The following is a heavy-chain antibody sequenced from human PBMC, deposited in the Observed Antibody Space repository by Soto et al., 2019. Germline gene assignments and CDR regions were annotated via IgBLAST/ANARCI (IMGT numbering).Heavy chain of an antibody. CDR3: AKDFIAATGTPSYYFDS. Sequence: QPGGSLRLSCAASGFTFSNYAMSWVRQAPGKGLEWVSSISGSAVYTYYADSVKGRFTISRDNSKNTLFLQMNSLRAEDSAVYYCAKDFIAATGTPSYYFDSWGQGILVTVSS. J-gene: IGHJ4*02. V-gene: IGHV3-23*01. CDR1: GFTFSNYA. CDR2: ISGSAVYT. D-gene: IGHD6-13*01.